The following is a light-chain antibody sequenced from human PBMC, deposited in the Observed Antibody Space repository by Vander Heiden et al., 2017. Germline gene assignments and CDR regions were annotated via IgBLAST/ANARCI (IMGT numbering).Light chain of an antibody. J-gene: IGLJ2*01. CDR1: SSNVGSNS. Sequence: QFVLTQPRSASGTPGQRVTIPCSCSSSNVGSNSVYWYQHLPGTAPKLLIYRDFQRPSGVPDRFSASKSGTSASLAISGLRSEDEAHYYCAAWDDSLSVVFGGGTKLTVL. CDR2: RDF. V-gene: IGLV1-47*01. CDR3: AAWDDSLSVV.